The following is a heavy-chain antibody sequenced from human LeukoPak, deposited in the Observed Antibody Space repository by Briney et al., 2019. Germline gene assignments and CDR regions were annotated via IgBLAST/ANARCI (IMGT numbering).Heavy chain of an antibody. CDR1: GGSISCSSYW. CDR2: IYYGGST. Sequence: SYTESPTCTVCGGSISCSSYWWRWIRKTPGKGLDWIGSIYYGGSTYYNPSLKSRVNISVDPSKNQFSLKLSAVSAADTAVYYCARDLGSGSTNWGQGTLITVSS. V-gene: IGHV4-39*02. CDR3: ARDLGSGSTN. D-gene: IGHD6-19*01. J-gene: IGHJ4*02.